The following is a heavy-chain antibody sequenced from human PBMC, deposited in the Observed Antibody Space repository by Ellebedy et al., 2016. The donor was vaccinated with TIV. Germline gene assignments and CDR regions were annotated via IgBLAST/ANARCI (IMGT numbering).Heavy chain of an antibody. D-gene: IGHD3-3*01. J-gene: IGHJ4*02. V-gene: IGHV4-61*01. CDR3: ARVGVAAGLYFDY. CDR2: IFFTGST. Sequence: MPSETLSLTCTVSGGPVTSASYYWSWIRQPPGKEMEWIGYIFFTGSTTYHASLKSRVTISVDTSKNQFSLKLNSVTAADTAVYYCARVGVAAGLYFDYWGQGTLVTVSS. CDR1: GGPVTSASYY.